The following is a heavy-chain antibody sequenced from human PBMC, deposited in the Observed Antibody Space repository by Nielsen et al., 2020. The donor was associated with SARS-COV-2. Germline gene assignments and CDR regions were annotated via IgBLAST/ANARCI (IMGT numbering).Heavy chain of an antibody. CDR1: GYTFTGYY. CDR3: ARVELPPSYYYGMDV. V-gene: IGHV1-2*02. CDR2: INPNSGGT. J-gene: IGHJ6*02. D-gene: IGHD1-7*01. Sequence: ASVKVSCKASGYTFTGYYMHWVRQAPGQGLEWMGWINPNSGGTNYAQKFQGRVTMTRDTSISTAYMELSRLRSDDTAVYYCARVELPPSYYYGMDVWGQGTTVTAP.